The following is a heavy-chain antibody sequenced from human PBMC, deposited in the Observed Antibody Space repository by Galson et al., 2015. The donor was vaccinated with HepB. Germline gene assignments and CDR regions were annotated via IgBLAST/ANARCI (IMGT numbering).Heavy chain of an antibody. CDR1: GGTFSSYA. D-gene: IGHD6-19*01. V-gene: IGHV1-69*04. J-gene: IGHJ5*02. Sequence: SVKVSCKASGGTFSSYAISWVRQAPGQGLEWMGRIIPILGIANYAQKFQGRVTITADKSTSTAYMELSSLRSEDTAVYYCARDRKQWQTNWFDPWGQGTLVTVSS. CDR2: IIPILGIA. CDR3: ARDRKQWQTNWFDP.